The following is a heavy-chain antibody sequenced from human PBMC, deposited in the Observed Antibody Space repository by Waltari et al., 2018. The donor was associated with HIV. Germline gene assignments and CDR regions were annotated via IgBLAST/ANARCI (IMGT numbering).Heavy chain of an antibody. CDR2: IDPEDGET. CDR3: ASLAAAVYFDA. V-gene: IGHV1-69-2*01. CDR1: GYTFPDNY. J-gene: IGHJ4*02. D-gene: IGHD6-13*01. Sequence: EVPLVQSGPEERKPGSTRKISCRVSGYTFPDNYIHRAQEAPGRGLEWMGLIDPEDGETVYAEKFQDRLTITADTSADTVYMELTSLRSDDTAVYYCASLAAAVYFDAWGQGTLLTVSS.